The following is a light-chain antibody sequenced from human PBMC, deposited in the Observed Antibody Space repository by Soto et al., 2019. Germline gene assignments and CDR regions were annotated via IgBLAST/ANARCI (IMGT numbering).Light chain of an antibody. CDR1: QSVSSY. V-gene: IGKV3-11*01. Sequence: EIVLTQSPATLSLSPGERATLSCRASQSVSSYLAWYQQKPGQATRLLIYDASNRATGIPARFSGSGSGTDFTLTISSLGPEDFAVYYCQQRSNWPPDLTFGGGTKVDI. J-gene: IGKJ4*01. CDR2: DAS. CDR3: QQRSNWPPDLT.